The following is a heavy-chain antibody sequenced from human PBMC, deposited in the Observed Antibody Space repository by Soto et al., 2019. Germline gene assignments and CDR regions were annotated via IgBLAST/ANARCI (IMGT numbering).Heavy chain of an antibody. Sequence: EVQLVESGGGLVKPGGSLRLSCAASGFTFSNAWMNWVRQAPGKGLEWVGRIKSKTDGGTTDYAAPVKGRFTISRDDSKNTLYLQMNSLKTEDTAVYYCTTAHYDFWSGYSYAFDIWGQGTMVTVSS. D-gene: IGHD3-3*01. CDR3: TTAHYDFWSGYSYAFDI. CDR2: IKSKTDGGTT. CDR1: GFTFSNAW. V-gene: IGHV3-15*07. J-gene: IGHJ3*02.